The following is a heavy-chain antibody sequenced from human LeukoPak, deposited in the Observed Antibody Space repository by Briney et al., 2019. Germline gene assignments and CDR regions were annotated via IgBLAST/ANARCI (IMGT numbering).Heavy chain of an antibody. CDR1: GFTFSNFW. D-gene: IGHD3-16*01. CDR3: ARDGD. CDR2: IKQDANEK. J-gene: IGHJ4*02. V-gene: IGHV3-7*01. Sequence: PGGSLRLSCAASGFTFSNFWMAWVRQAPGKGLEWVANIKQDANEKYYVDSVKGRFTISRDNAKNSLYLQMNRLRAEDTAVYYCARDGDLGQGTLVTVSS.